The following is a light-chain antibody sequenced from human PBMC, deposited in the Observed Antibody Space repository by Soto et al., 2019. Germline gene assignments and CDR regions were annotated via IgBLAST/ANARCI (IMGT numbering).Light chain of an antibody. CDR1: QRVTSNY. CDR2: DVS. CDR3: QQDGRAPT. Sequence: DIVWTQSPGTLSLSPGERATLSCRSRQRVTSNYLAWYQQKPDQAPRLVIYDVSGRATGIPDRFSGRGAGSGCTLTTSRLEREDVAGYYCQQDGRAPTCGQGTKVEIK. J-gene: IGKJ1*01. V-gene: IGKV3-20*01.